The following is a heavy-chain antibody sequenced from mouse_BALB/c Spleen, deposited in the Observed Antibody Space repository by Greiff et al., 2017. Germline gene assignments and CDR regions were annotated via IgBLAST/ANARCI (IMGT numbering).Heavy chain of an antibody. J-gene: IGHJ2*01. D-gene: IGHD1-2*01. CDR3: ARHKDYYGPFDY. V-gene: IGHV5-12-1*01. Sequence: DVKLVESGGGLVKPGGSLKLSCAASGFAFSSYDMSWVRQTPEKRLEWVAYISSGGGSTYYPDTVKGRFTISRDNAKNTLYLQMSSLKSEDTAMYYCARHKDYYGPFDYWGQGTTLTVSS. CDR1: GFAFSSYD. CDR2: ISSGGGST.